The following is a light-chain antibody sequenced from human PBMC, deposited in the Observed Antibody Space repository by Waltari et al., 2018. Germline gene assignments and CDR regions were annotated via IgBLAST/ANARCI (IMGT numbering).Light chain of an antibody. V-gene: IGKV1-5*03. CDR1: GSINSW. CDR3: QQYHDYWT. CDR2: KAS. J-gene: IGKJ1*01. Sequence: DIQMTQSPSTLSASIGDRVTLTCRASGSINSWLAWYQQRPGEAPKLLIYKASALESGVPSRFSASGSGTEFTLTISSLQPDDFATYYCQQYHDYWTFGQGTKVEIK.